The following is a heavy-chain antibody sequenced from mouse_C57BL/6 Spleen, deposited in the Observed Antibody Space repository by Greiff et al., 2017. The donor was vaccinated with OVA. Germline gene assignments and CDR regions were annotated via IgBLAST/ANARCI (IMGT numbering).Heavy chain of an antibody. V-gene: IGHV1-59*01. CDR2: IDPSDSYT. J-gene: IGHJ1*03. Sequence: VQPQQPGAELVRPGTSVKLSCKASGYTFTSYWMHWVKQRPGQGLEWIGVIDPSDSYTNYNQKFKGKATLTVDTSSSTAYMQLSSLTSEDSAVYYCARRGYGSSHWYFDVWGTGTTVTVSS. CDR1: GYTFTSYW. CDR3: ARRGYGSSHWYFDV. D-gene: IGHD1-1*01.